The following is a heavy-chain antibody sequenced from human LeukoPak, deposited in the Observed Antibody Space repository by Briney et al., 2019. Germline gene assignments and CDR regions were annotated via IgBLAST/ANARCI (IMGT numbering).Heavy chain of an antibody. J-gene: IGHJ4*02. V-gene: IGHV4-61*02. CDR1: GGSFSTGNFY. D-gene: IGHD3-16*01. CDR2: IYTSGST. CDR3: VRRRLGEFFDY. Sequence: SETLSLTCTVSGGSFSTGNFYWSWIRQPAGKGLEWIGRIYTSGSTNYSPSLKSRVTISIDTSKNQFSLKLSSVTAADTAVYYCVRRRLGEFFDYWGQGTLVTVSS.